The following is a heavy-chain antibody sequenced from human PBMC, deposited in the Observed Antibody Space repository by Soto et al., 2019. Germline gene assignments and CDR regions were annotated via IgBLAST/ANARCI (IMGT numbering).Heavy chain of an antibody. CDR1: GFTFSSFA. Sequence: PGGSLRLSCAASGFTFSSFAMHWVRQAPGKGLEWVAVISYDGSNTYYADSVKGRLTISRDNSKNTLYLQMNSLRAEDTAVYYCARDLYDSSGYSYYYHYGMDVWGQGTTVTVSS. D-gene: IGHD3-22*01. CDR3: ARDLYDSSGYSYYYHYGMDV. J-gene: IGHJ6*02. V-gene: IGHV3-30-3*01. CDR2: ISYDGSNT.